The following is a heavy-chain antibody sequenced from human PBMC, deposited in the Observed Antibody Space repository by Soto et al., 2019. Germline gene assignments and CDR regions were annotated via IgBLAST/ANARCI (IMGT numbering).Heavy chain of an antibody. CDR2: IKQDGSEK. Sequence: PGGSLRLSCAASGFTFSSYWMSWVRQAPGKGLEWVANIKQDGSEKYYVDSVKGRFTISRDNAKNSLYLQMNSLRAEDTAVYYCARDSTDAPAGGYYYYYMDVWGKGTMVTVSS. CDR1: GFTFSSYW. D-gene: IGHD3-16*01. CDR3: ARDSTDAPAGGYYYYYMDV. J-gene: IGHJ6*03. V-gene: IGHV3-7*01.